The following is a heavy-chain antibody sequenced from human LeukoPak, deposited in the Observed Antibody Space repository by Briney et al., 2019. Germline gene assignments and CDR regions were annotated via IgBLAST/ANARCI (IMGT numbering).Heavy chain of an antibody. CDR1: AGSISPYY. J-gene: IGHJ5*02. D-gene: IGHD6-13*01. Sequence: SETLSLTCTVSAGSISPYYWSWIRQPAGKGLEWIGHIYSSGNTNYIPSLKSRVTMSIDTSKNQFSLRLTSVTVADTAIYYCARDAGYSSRWYMNWFDPWGQGILVTVSS. CDR3: ARDAGYSSRWYMNWFDP. CDR2: IYSSGNT. V-gene: IGHV4-4*07.